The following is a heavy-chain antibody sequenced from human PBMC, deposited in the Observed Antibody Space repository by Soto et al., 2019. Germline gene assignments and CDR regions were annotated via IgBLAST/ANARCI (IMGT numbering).Heavy chain of an antibody. V-gene: IGHV4-39*01. D-gene: IGHD1-1*01. J-gene: IGHJ3*02. CDR1: GGSISSSSYY. CDR3: ARLVDWNDVGVYI. CDR2: IYYSGST. Sequence: SETLSLTCTVSGGSISSSSYYWGWIRQPPGKGLEWIGSIYYSGSTYYNPSLKSRVTISVDTSKNQFSLKRSSVTAADTAVYYCARLVDWNDVGVYIWGQGTMVTVSS.